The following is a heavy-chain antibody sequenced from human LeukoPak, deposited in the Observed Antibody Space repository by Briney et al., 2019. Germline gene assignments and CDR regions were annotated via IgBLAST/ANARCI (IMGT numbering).Heavy chain of an antibody. J-gene: IGHJ4*02. CDR1: GFTFTSYS. Sequence: PGGSLRLSCAASGFTFTSYSINWVRQAPGKGLEWVAVTSYDGTEKYYEDSVKGRFTISRDNSKNTLYLQMNSLRTEDTAVYYCARHQDIVVVPAAIGTGVYFDYWGQGTLVTVSS. CDR3: ARHQDIVVVPAAIGTGVYFDY. D-gene: IGHD2-2*02. CDR2: TSYDGTEK. V-gene: IGHV3-30*03.